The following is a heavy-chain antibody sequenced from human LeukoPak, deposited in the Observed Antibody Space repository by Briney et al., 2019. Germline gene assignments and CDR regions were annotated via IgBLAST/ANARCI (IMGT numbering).Heavy chain of an antibody. CDR3: ARDKSSSWYVRWFDP. CDR1: GGSISSYY. Sequence: SETLSLTCTVSGGSISSYYWSWIRQPAGKGLEWIGRIYTSGSTNYNPPLKSRVTISVDKSKNQFSLKLSSVTAADTAVYYCARDKSSSWYVRWFDPWGQGTLVTVSS. V-gene: IGHV4-4*07. D-gene: IGHD6-13*01. CDR2: IYTSGST. J-gene: IGHJ5*02.